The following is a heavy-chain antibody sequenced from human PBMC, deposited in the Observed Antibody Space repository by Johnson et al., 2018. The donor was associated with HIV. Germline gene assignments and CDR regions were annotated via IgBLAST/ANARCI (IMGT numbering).Heavy chain of an antibody. CDR1: GFTFSSYA. Sequence: QVQLVESGGGLVQPGRSLRLSCAASGFTFSSYAMHWVRQAPGKGLEWVAVISYDGSNKYYADSVKGRFTTSRDNSKNTLYLQMNSLRAEDTAVYYCARDREYGLAWGWALDIWGQGTMVTVSS. CDR3: ARDREYGLAWGWALDI. V-gene: IGHV3-30-3*01. D-gene: IGHD6-19*01. CDR2: ISYDGSNK. J-gene: IGHJ3*02.